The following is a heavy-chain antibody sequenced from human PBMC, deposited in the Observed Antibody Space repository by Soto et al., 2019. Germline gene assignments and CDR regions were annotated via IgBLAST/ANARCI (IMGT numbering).Heavy chain of an antibody. J-gene: IGHJ6*02. CDR2: IIPIVGTA. V-gene: IGHV1-69*13. D-gene: IGHD1-26*01. CDR1: GGTFSSYA. Sequence: ASVKVSCKASGGTFSSYAISWVRQAPGQGLEWMGGIIPIVGTANYAQKFQGRVTITADESTSTAYMELSSLRSEDTAVYYCARVARVGATDGYYYGMDVWGQGTTVTVSS. CDR3: ARVARVGATDGYYYGMDV.